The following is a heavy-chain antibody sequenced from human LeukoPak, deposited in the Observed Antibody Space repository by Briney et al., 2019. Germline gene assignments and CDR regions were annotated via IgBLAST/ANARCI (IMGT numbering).Heavy chain of an antibody. J-gene: IGHJ5*02. CDR2: ISDSGGST. D-gene: IGHD3-10*01. V-gene: IGHV3-64D*09. CDR1: GFPFSSYA. Sequence: GGSLRLSCSASGFPFSSYAMHWVRQAPGKRLEYVSAISDSGGSTYYADSVKGRFTISRDNSKNTLYLQMSSLRAEDTAVYFCAEGIMVRGVMNHWGQGTLVTVSS. CDR3: AEGIMVRGVMNH.